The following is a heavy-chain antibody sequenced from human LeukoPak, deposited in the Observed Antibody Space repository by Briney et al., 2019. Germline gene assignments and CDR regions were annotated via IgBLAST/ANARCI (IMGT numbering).Heavy chain of an antibody. CDR2: INPGGGTT. J-gene: IGHJ5*02. V-gene: IGHV1-46*01. CDR3: ARSNYDILTGYYNDWFDP. D-gene: IGHD3-9*01. CDR1: GYTFTSYY. Sequence: ASVKVSCKASGYTFTSYYMHWVRQAPGQGLEWMGIINPGGGTTSYAQKFQGRVTMTRDTSTSTVYMELSSLRSEDTAVYYCARSNYDILTGYYNDWFDPWGQGTLVTVSS.